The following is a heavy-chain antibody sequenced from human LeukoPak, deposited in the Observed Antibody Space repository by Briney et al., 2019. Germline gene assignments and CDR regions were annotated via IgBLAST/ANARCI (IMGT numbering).Heavy chain of an antibody. D-gene: IGHD3-10*01. CDR1: GLIFSSYG. Sequence: PGGSLRLSCAASGLIFSSYGMHWVRQAPGKGLEWVAVISSGGNNTYYADSVKGRFTISRDNSKNTLYLQMDSLRAEDTAVYYCAKDSGSGRGLYYYGMDVWGKGTTVPVSS. J-gene: IGHJ6*04. CDR3: AKDSGSGRGLYYYGMDV. CDR2: ISSGGNNT. V-gene: IGHV3-30*18.